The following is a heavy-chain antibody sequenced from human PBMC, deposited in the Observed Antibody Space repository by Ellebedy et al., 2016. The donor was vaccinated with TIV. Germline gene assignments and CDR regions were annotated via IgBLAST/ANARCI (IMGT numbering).Heavy chain of an antibody. D-gene: IGHD3-22*01. CDR1: GFTFRSYA. V-gene: IGHV3-30-3*01. Sequence: GESLKISCAASGFTFRSYAMHWVRQAPGKGLEWVAVISYDGSNKYYADSVKGRFTISRDNSKNTLYLQMNSLGAEDTAVYYCARGYYYDSSGYYRIERIYWGQGTLVTVSS. CDR2: ISYDGSNK. J-gene: IGHJ4*02. CDR3: ARGYYYDSSGYYRIERIY.